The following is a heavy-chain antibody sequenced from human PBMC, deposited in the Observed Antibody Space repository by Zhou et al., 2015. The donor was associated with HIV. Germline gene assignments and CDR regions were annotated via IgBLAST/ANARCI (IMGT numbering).Heavy chain of an antibody. J-gene: IGHJ6*02. CDR3: ARLRQGYGSGSYYYYGMDV. D-gene: IGHD3-10*01. CDR2: INPNSGGT. V-gene: IGHV1-2*02. CDR1: GYTFTGYY. Sequence: QVQLVQSGAEVKKPGSSVKVSCKASGYTFTGYYMHWVRQAPGQGLEWMGWINPNSGGTNYAQKFQGRVTMTRDTSISTAYMELSRLRSDDTAVYYCARLRQGYGSGSYYYYGMDVWGQGTTVTVSS.